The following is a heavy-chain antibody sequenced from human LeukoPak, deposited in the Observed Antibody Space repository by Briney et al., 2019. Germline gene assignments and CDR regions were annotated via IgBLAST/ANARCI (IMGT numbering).Heavy chain of an antibody. CDR3: AKFGFSYGADYYYGVDV. J-gene: IGHJ6*02. V-gene: IGHV3-7*01. Sequence: PGGSLRLSCVGSGFTFSSFWMTWVRQAPGKGLEWVANIKEDGNKKYYVDSVEGRFTISRDNARKSLYLQMSSLRAEDTAVYYCAKFGFSYGADYYYGVDVWGQGTTVTVSS. CDR2: IKEDGNKK. CDR1: GFTFSSFW. D-gene: IGHD5-18*01.